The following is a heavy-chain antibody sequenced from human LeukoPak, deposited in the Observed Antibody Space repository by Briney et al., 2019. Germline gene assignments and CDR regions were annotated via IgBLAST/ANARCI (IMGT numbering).Heavy chain of an antibody. Sequence: GGSLRLSCAASGFTFDRFTIHWVRQTPGKGLEWVSLINRRGHTFYADSVKGRFSISRDNAKKSVHLQMISLRAEDTAVYYCARGRVGQWLVDAFDIWGQGTMVTVSS. V-gene: IGHV3-43*01. CDR2: INRRGHT. CDR1: GFTFDRFT. D-gene: IGHD6-19*01. CDR3: ARGRVGQWLVDAFDI. J-gene: IGHJ3*02.